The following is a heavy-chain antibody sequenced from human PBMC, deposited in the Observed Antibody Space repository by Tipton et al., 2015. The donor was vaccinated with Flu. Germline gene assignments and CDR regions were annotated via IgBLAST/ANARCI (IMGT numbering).Heavy chain of an antibody. CDR3: ARLTYYYGSGTSDC. CDR2: MSHSGRT. CDR1: GYSINSGYF. J-gene: IGHJ4*02. D-gene: IGHD3-10*01. V-gene: IGHV4-38-2*01. Sequence: GLVKPSETLSLTCAVSGYSINSGYFWGWIRQPPGKGLEWIGSMSHSGRTYYNPSLKSQVTISADTWKTQFSLKLGSVTAADTAVYYCARLTYYYGSGTSDCWGQGTLVTVSS.